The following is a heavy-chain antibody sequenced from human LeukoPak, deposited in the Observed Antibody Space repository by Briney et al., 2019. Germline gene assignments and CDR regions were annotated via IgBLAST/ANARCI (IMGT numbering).Heavy chain of an antibody. J-gene: IGHJ4*02. V-gene: IGHV3-48*03. CDR1: GFTFSSYE. CDR2: ISSSGSTK. D-gene: IGHD3-22*01. Sequence: GGSLRLSCAASGFTFSSYEMNWVRQAPGTGLEWVSYISSSGSTKYYADSVKGRLTISRDNAKNSLYLQMNSLRAEDTAVYYCARVGYYDSSGYRDYFDYWGQGTLVTVSP. CDR3: ARVGYYDSSGYRDYFDY.